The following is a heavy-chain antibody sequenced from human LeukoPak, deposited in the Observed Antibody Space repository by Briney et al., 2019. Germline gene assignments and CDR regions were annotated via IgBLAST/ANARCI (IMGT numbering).Heavy chain of an antibody. V-gene: IGHV3-23*01. CDR2: ISGSGGST. D-gene: IGHD3-10*01. CDR1: GFTFSSHA. J-gene: IGHJ6*02. CDR3: AKSVSSSGGDYYYGMDV. Sequence: GGSLRLSCAASGFTFSSHAMSWVRQAPGKGLEWFSVISGSGGSTYYADSVKGRFTISRDNFQNTLYLQMNSLRGEDTAVYYCAKSVSSSGGDYYYGMDVWGQGTTVIVSS.